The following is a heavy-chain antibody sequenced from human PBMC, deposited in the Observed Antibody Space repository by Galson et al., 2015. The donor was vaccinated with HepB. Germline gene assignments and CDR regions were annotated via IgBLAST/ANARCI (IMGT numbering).Heavy chain of an antibody. CDR2: ISYDGSNK. Sequence: SLRLSCAASGFTFSSYGMHWVRQAPGKGLEWVAVISYDGSNKYYADSVKGRFTISRDNSKNTLYLQMNSLRAEDTAVYYCAKQGLRAGAGDDAFDIWGQGTMVTVSS. J-gene: IGHJ3*02. D-gene: IGHD4/OR15-4a*01. V-gene: IGHV3-30*18. CDR1: GFTFSSYG. CDR3: AKQGLRAGAGDDAFDI.